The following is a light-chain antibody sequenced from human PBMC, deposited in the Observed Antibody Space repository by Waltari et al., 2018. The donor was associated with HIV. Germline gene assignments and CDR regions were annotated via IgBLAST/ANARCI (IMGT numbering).Light chain of an antibody. J-gene: IGKJ4*01. V-gene: IGKV2-28*01. CDR2: LTS. Sequence: DIVLTQSPLSLTVTPGEPASISCGSTQSLLHSNGFHHLDWYLQKPGQSPQLLIYLTSNRASGVPARFSGSGSGTDFTLKINRVEAGDVGIYYCMQGLQTPQVTFGGGTRVEI. CDR3: MQGLQTPQVT. CDR1: QSLLHSNGFHH.